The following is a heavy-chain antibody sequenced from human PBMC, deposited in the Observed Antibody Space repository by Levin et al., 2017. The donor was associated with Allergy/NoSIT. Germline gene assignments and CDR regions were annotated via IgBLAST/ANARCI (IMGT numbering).Heavy chain of an antibody. CDR2: ISYDGSNT. V-gene: IGHV3-30*18. CDR3: AKDVGRQYDMLAGAYFFYGMDV. D-gene: IGHD3-9*01. J-gene: IGHJ6*02. Sequence: GGSLRLSCAASGFNFGNNGMHWVRQAPGKGLEWVAVISYDGSNTHYVDSVKGRFTVSRDNSKNMVFLQMSSLRGEDSSVYFCAKDVGRQYDMLAGAYFFYGMDVWGQGTTVTVSS. CDR1: GFNFGNNG.